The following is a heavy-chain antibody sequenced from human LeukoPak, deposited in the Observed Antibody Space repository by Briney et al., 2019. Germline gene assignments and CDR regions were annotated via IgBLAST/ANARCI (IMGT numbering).Heavy chain of an antibody. CDR2: FYTSGST. J-gene: IGHJ4*02. V-gene: IGHV4-61*02. Sequence: SETLSLTCTVSGGSISSGSYYWSWIRQPAGKGLEWIGRFYTSGSTNYNPSLKSRLTISVDTSKNQFSLKLSSVTAADTAVYYCARATGTGMFDYWGQGTLVAVSS. CDR3: ARATGTGMFDY. CDR1: GGSISSGSYY. D-gene: IGHD1-1*01.